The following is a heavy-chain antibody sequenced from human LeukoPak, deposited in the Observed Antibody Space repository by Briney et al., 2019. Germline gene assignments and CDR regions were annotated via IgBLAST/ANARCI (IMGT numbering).Heavy chain of an antibody. CDR1: GGSISSYY. CDR3: ARDRSIFGGQFDY. D-gene: IGHD3-3*01. CDR2: IYYSGST. Sequence: PSETLSLTCAVYGGSISSYYWSWIRQPPGKGLEWIGYIYYSGSTNYNPSLKGRVTISVDTSKNQFSLKLSSVTAADTAVYYCARDRSIFGGQFDYWGQGTLVTVSS. V-gene: IGHV4-59*01. J-gene: IGHJ4*02.